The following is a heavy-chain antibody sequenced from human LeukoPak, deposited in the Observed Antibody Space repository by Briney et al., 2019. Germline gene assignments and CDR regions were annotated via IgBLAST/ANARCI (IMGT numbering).Heavy chain of an antibody. V-gene: IGHV1-69*04. CDR3: ARSRQGQLVREDS. D-gene: IGHD6-6*01. J-gene: IGHJ4*02. CDR1: GYTFTSYG. CDR2: IIPILGIA. Sequence: SVKVSCKASGYTFTSYGISWVRQAPGQGLEWMGRIIPILGIANYAQKFQGRVTITADKSTSTAYMELSSLRSEDTAVYYCARSRQGQLVREDSWGQGTLVTVSS.